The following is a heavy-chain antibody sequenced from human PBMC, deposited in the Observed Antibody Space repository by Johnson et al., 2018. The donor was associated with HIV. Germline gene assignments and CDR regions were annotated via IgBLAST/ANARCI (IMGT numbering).Heavy chain of an antibody. CDR1: GFTVSSNY. CDR2: ISYDGSNK. Sequence: QEQLVVSGGGLVQPGGSLRLSCAASGFTVSSNYMSWVRQAPGKGLEWVAVISYDGSNKYYADSVKGRFTISRDNSKNTLYLQMNSLGAEDTAVYYCAKKLGVGGGSNKAFDIWGQGTMVTVSS. J-gene: IGHJ3*02. CDR3: AKKLGVGGGSNKAFDI. V-gene: IGHV3-30*18. D-gene: IGHD2-15*01.